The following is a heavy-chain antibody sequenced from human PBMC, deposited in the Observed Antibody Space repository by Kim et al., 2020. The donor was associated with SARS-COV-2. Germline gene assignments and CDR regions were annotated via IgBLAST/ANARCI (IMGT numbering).Heavy chain of an antibody. Sequence: SVKVSCKASGGTFSSYAISWVRQAPGQGLEWMGGIIPIFGTANYAQKFQGRVTITADKSTSTAYMELSSLRSEDTAVYYCARDNGYYYDSSGYYEGDAFDIWGQGTMVTVSS. CDR2: IIPIFGTA. V-gene: IGHV1-69*06. CDR1: GGTFSSYA. D-gene: IGHD3-22*01. J-gene: IGHJ3*02. CDR3: ARDNGYYYDSSGYYEGDAFDI.